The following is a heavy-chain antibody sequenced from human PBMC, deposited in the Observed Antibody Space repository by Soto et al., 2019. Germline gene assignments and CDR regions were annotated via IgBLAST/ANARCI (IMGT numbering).Heavy chain of an antibody. V-gene: IGHV1-18*01. Sequence: QVQLVQSGAEVKKPGASVKVSCKASGYTFTSYGISWVRQTTGQGLEWMGWISAYNGNTNHAQNLQGRVTVTTDTSTSTAYMELRSLRSDDTAVYYCAREAAAGTLDYWGQGTLVTVSS. D-gene: IGHD6-13*01. CDR1: GYTFTSYG. CDR2: ISAYNGNT. CDR3: AREAAAGTLDY. J-gene: IGHJ4*02.